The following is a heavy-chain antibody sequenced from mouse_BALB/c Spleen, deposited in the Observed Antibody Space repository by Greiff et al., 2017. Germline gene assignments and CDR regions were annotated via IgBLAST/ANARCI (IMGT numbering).Heavy chain of an antibody. CDR2: ISSGSSTI. V-gene: IGHV5-17*02. CDR3: ARSGTRYYAMDY. D-gene: IGHD3-1*01. CDR1: GFTFSSFG. J-gene: IGHJ4*01. Sequence: EVQGVESGGGLVQPGGSRKLSCAASGFTFSSFGMHWVRQAPEKGLEWVAYISSGSSTIYYADTVKGRFTISRDNPKNTLFLQMTSLRSEDTAMYYCARSGTRYYAMDYWGQGTSVTVSS.